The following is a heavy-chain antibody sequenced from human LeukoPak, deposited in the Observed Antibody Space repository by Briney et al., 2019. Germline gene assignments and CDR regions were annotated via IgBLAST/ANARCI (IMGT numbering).Heavy chain of an antibody. Sequence: PGGSLRLSCAASGFTFSSYGMHWVRQAPGEGLEWVAVISYDGSNKYYADSVKGRFTISRDNSKNTLYLQMNSLRAEGTAVYYCAKDVSDIVATTSYGMDVWGQGTTVTVSS. CDR2: ISYDGSNK. CDR1: GFTFSSYG. V-gene: IGHV3-30*18. CDR3: AKDVSDIVATTSYGMDV. J-gene: IGHJ6*02. D-gene: IGHD5-12*01.